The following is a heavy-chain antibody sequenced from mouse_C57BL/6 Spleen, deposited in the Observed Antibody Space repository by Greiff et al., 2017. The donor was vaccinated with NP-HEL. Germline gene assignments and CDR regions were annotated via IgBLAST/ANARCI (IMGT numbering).Heavy chain of an antibody. CDR2: IYPGAGDT. J-gene: IGHJ1*03. CDR3: ARVADTWGSSLWYFDV. V-gene: IGHV1-82*01. D-gene: IGHD1-1*01. Sequence: QVQLQQSGPELVKPGASVKISCKASGYAFSSSWMNWVKQRPGKGLEWIGRIYPGAGDTNYNGKFKGKATLTADKSSSTAYMQLSSLTSEDAAVYFCARVADTWGSSLWYFDVGGTGTTVTVSS. CDR1: GYAFSSSW.